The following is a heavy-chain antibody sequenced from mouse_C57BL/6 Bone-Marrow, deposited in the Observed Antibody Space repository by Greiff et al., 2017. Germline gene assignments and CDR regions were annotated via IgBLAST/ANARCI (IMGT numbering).Heavy chain of an antibody. CDR3: AREYYGTDWYFDV. V-gene: IGHV1-82*01. Sequence: VQLQQSGPELVKPGASVKISCKASGYAFSSSWMNWVKQRPGKGLEWIGRIYPGDGDTNYNGKFKGKATLTADKASSTAYMQISSLTSEDSAVYFCAREYYGTDWYFDVWGTGTTVTVSS. CDR2: IYPGDGDT. D-gene: IGHD1-1*01. CDR1: GYAFSSSW. J-gene: IGHJ1*03.